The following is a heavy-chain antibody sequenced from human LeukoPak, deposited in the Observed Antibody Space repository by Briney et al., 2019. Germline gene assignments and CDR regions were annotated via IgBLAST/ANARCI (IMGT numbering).Heavy chain of an antibody. CDR3: AREGYHYDFWSGYSYYGMDV. CDR1: GGSISSGGYY. V-gene: IGHV4-31*03. Sequence: PSETLSLTCTVSGGSISSGGYYWSWIRQHPGKGLEWIGYIYYSGSTYYNPSLKSRVTISVDTSKNQFSLKLSSVTAADTAVYYCAREGYHYDFWSGYSYYGMDVWGQGTTVTVSS. J-gene: IGHJ6*02. CDR2: IYYSGST. D-gene: IGHD3-3*01.